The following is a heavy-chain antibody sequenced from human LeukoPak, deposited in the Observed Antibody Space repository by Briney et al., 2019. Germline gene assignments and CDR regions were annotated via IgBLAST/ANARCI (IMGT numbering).Heavy chain of an antibody. CDR1: GFTFDDYG. D-gene: IGHD5-12*01. Sequence: GGSLRLSCAASGFTFDDYGMSWVRQAPGKGLEWVSGINWNGGSTGYADSVKGRFTISRDNAKNSLYLQMNSLRAEDTAVYYCARSPVASRYYYYYMDVWGKGTTVTVSS. J-gene: IGHJ6*03. CDR2: INWNGGST. V-gene: IGHV3-20*04. CDR3: ARSPVASRYYYYYMDV.